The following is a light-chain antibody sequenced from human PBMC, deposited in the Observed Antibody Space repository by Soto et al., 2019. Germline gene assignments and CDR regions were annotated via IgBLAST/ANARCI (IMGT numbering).Light chain of an antibody. J-gene: IGKJ3*01. CDR1: QSVSSY. CDR2: DTS. CDR3: QHYNNWPFT. Sequence: EIVLTQSPATLSLSPGERATLSCRASQSVSSYLAWYQQKPGQAPRLLIYDTSNRATGIPARFSGSGSGTDFTLTISSLEPEDFAVYHCQHYNNWPFTFGPGTKVDIK. V-gene: IGKV3-11*01.